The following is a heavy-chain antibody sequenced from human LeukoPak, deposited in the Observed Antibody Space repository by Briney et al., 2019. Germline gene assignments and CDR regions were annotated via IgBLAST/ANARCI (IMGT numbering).Heavy chain of an antibody. CDR2: ISSSDSTI. D-gene: IGHD3-9*01. J-gene: IGHJ6*03. CDR3: ARAYDNYYYYYMDV. Sequence: GGSLRLSCAASGFTFSSYEMNWVRQAPGKGLEWVSYISSSDSTIYYADSVKGRFTISRDNAKNSLYLQMNSLRAEDTAVYYCARAYDNYYYYYMDVWGKGTTVTISS. CDR1: GFTFSSYE. V-gene: IGHV3-48*03.